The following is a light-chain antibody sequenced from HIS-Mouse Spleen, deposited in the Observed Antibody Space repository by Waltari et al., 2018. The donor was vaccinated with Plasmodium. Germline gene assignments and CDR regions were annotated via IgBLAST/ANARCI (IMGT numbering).Light chain of an antibody. Sequence: QSALTQPRSVSGSPGQSVTISCTGTSSDVGGYNYVSWYQQHPGKAPKLMIYDVSKRPSGVPDRFSGSKSGNTASLTISGLQAEDEADYYCCSYAGYTWVFGGGTK. CDR2: DVS. J-gene: IGLJ3*02. CDR3: CSYAGYTWV. CDR1: SSDVGGYNY. V-gene: IGLV2-11*01.